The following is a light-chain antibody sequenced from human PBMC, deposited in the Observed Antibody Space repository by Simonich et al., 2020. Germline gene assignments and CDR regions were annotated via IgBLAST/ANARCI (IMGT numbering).Light chain of an antibody. CDR2: DAS. V-gene: IGKV3D-20*01. CDR1: QSVSSSY. J-gene: IGKJ1*01. CDR3: QQYGSSPET. Sequence: EIVLTQSPGTLSLSPGERATLSCRASQSVSSSYLAWYQQKPGLAPRLLIYDASSRATGIQDRFSGSGSGTDFTLTISRLEPEDFAVYYWQQYGSSPETFGQGTKVEIK.